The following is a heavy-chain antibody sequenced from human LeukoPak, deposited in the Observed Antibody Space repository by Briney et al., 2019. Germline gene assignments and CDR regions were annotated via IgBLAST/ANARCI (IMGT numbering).Heavy chain of an antibody. J-gene: IGHJ4*02. D-gene: IGHD1-26*01. CDR2: INPNSGGT. CDR1: GYTFTEYY. Sequence: ASVKVSCKASGYTFTEYYIYWVRQAPGQGLEWMGWINPNSGGTNYAQKFQGRVTMTRDTSISTAYMELSRLTSDDTAVYYCARDPVGGTHYFDYWGQGTLVTVSS. V-gene: IGHV1-2*02. CDR3: ARDPVGGTHYFDY.